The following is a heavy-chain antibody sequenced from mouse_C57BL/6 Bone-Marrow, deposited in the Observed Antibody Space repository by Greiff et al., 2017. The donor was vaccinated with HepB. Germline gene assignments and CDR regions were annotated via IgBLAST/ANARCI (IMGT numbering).Heavy chain of an antibody. CDR3: ARSGYYDYDGYYAMDY. Sequence: QVQLKESGPGLVQPSQSLSITCTVSGFSLTSYGVHWVRQSPGKGLEWLGVIWSGGSTDYNAAFISRLSISKDYSKSQVFFKMNSLQADDTAIYYCARSGYYDYDGYYAMDYWGQGTSVTVSS. J-gene: IGHJ4*01. D-gene: IGHD2-4*01. CDR1: GFSLTSYG. CDR2: IWSGGST. V-gene: IGHV2-2*01.